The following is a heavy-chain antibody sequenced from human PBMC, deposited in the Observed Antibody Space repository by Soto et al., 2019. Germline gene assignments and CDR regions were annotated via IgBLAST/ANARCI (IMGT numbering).Heavy chain of an antibody. CDR1: GGSISSGGYS. CDR2: MYHSGST. Sequence: SGTLSLTCAVSGGSISSGGYSWGWIRQPPGKGLEWIGYMYHSGSTYYNPSLKSRVTISIDRSKNQFSLKLSSVTAADTAVYYFARAVYYYDSSGYYETNWFDPWGQGTLVTVSS. D-gene: IGHD3-22*01. CDR3: ARAVYYYDSSGYYETNWFDP. V-gene: IGHV4-30-2*01. J-gene: IGHJ5*02.